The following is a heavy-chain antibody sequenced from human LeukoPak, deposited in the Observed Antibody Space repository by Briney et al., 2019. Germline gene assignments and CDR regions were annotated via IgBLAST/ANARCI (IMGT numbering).Heavy chain of an antibody. V-gene: IGHV5-51*01. CDR3: ARQRFTMRAYAGNWFDP. J-gene: IGHJ5*02. CDR1: GFTFSSYA. Sequence: GGSLRLSCAASGFTFSSYAMSWVRQAPGKGLEWMGIIYPGDSDTRYSPSFQGQVTISADKSISTAYLQWSSLKASDTAMYYCARQRFTMRAYAGNWFDPWGQGTLVTVSS. D-gene: IGHD3-10*01. CDR2: IYPGDSDT.